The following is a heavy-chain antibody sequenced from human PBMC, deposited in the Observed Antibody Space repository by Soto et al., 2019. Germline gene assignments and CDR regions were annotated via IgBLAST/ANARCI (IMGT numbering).Heavy chain of an antibody. V-gene: IGHV5-51*01. CDR2: IFPGDSDT. Sequence: GESLKISCKTSGYNFAGYWIGWVRQMPGKGLEWLGIIFPGDSDTKYSPSFQGQVIISADKSIRTAYLQWSSLKASDTAIYYCARQSGMDVWGQGTTVTVSS. CDR3: ARQSGMDV. CDR1: GYNFAGYW. D-gene: IGHD5-12*01. J-gene: IGHJ6*02.